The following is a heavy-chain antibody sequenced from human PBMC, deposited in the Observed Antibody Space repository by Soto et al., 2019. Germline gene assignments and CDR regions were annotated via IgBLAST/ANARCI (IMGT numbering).Heavy chain of an antibody. CDR1: GFAFSNYG. Sequence: PGGSLRLSCVTSGFAFSNYGMSWFRQAPGKGLEWVSGISGSGGSTYYADSVKGRFAISRDNSKNTLYLQINSLRVEDTAVYYCAKMQGPTAYYYAMDVWGQGTTVTSP. CDR2: ISGSGGST. J-gene: IGHJ6*02. CDR3: AKMQGPTAYYYAMDV. V-gene: IGHV3-23*01. D-gene: IGHD1-1*01.